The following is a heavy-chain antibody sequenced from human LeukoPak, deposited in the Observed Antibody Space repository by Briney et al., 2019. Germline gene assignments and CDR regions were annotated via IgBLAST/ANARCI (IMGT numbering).Heavy chain of an antibody. Sequence: SETLSLTCAVYGGSFSGYYWSWIRQPPGKGLEWIGELNHSGSTNYNPSLKSRVTISVDTSKNQFSLKLSSVTAADTAVYYCARGYCSGGSCHEFDYWGQGTLVTVSS. CDR2: LNHSGST. J-gene: IGHJ4*02. CDR1: GGSFSGYY. D-gene: IGHD2-15*01. CDR3: ARGYCSGGSCHEFDY. V-gene: IGHV4-34*01.